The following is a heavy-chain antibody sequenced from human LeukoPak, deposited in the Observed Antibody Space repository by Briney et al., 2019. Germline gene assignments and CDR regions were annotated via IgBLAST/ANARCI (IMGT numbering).Heavy chain of an antibody. V-gene: IGHV4-31*03. CDR1: GGSISSGGYY. CDR3: ARVGYNYGIDY. CDR2: IHYSGST. Sequence: SETLSLTCTVSGGSISSGGYYWSWIRQHPGEGLEWIGYIHYSGSTYYNPSLKSRVTISVDTSKNQFSLKLSSVTAADTAVYYCARVGYNYGIDYWGQGTLVTVSS. D-gene: IGHD5-18*01. J-gene: IGHJ4*02.